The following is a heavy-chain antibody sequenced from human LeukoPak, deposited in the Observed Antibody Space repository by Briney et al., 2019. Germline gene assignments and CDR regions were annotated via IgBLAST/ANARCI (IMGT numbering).Heavy chain of an antibody. J-gene: IGHJ5*02. Sequence: SETLSLTCTVSGGSISSYYWSWIRQPPGKGLEWIGYIYYSGTTNYNPSLKSRVTISVDTSKNQFSLKLSSVTAADTAVYYCARLYYDFWSGYYTAWFDPWGQGTLVTVSS. CDR2: IYYSGTT. V-gene: IGHV4-59*08. D-gene: IGHD3-3*01. CDR1: GGSISSYY. CDR3: ARLYYDFWSGYYTAWFDP.